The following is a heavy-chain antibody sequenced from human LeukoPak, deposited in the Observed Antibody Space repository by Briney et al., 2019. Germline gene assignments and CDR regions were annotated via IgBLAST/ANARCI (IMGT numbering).Heavy chain of an antibody. D-gene: IGHD4-23*01. CDR2: ISYDGSNK. V-gene: IGHV3-30*18. J-gene: IGHJ4*02. CDR1: GFTFSSYG. Sequence: GGSLRLSCAASGFTFSSYGMHWVRQAPGKGLEWVAVISYDGSNKYYADSVKGRFTISRDNSKNTLYLQMNSLRAEDAAVYYCAKDLPFGLGGNSRDPVVLDYWGQGTLVTVSS. CDR3: AKDLPFGLGGNSRDPVVLDY.